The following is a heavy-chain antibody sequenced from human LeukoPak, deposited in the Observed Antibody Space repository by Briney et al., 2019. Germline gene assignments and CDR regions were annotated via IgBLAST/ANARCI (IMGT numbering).Heavy chain of an antibody. J-gene: IGHJ6*03. CDR3: AKDLTVRPGYTDV. CDR1: GFTFSSYA. Sequence: GGSLRLSCAASGFTFSSYAMSWVRQAPGKGLEWVSAISGSGGSTYHADSVKGRFAISRDNSKNTLYLQMNSLRAEDTAVYYCAKDLTVRPGYTDVWGKGTTVTVSS. D-gene: IGHD6-6*01. CDR2: ISGSGGST. V-gene: IGHV3-23*01.